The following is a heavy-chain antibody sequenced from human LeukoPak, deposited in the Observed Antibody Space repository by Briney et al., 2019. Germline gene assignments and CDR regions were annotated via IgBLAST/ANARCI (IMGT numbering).Heavy chain of an antibody. V-gene: IGHV3-23*01. CDR3: AKSWDWESGFLEWLSSYYGMDV. Sequence: TGGSLRLSCAASGFTFSSYAMSWVRQAPGKGLEWVSAISGSGGSTYYADSVKGRFTISRDNSKNTLYLQMNSLRAEDTAVYYCAKSWDWESGFLEWLSSYYGMDVWGQGTTVTVSS. J-gene: IGHJ6*02. D-gene: IGHD3-3*01. CDR1: GFTFSSYA. CDR2: ISGSGGST.